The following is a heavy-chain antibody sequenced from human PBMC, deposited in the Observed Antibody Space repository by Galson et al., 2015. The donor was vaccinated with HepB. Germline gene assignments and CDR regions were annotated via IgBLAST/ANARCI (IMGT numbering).Heavy chain of an antibody. CDR3: ARGEFYGDYAPYSLDS. D-gene: IGHD4-17*01. J-gene: IGHJ4*02. Sequence: SLRLSCAASGFTFSSYSMNWVRQAPGKGLEWVSSISSSSSYIYYADSVKGRFTISRDNAKNSLYLQMNSLRAEDTAVYYCARGEFYGDYAPYSLDSWGQGTLVTVSS. CDR2: ISSSSSYI. CDR1: GFTFSSYS. V-gene: IGHV3-21*01.